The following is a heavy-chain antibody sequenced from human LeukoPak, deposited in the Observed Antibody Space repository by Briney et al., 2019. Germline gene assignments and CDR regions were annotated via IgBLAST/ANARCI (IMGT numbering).Heavy chain of an antibody. V-gene: IGHV1-18*01. Sequence: ASVKVSCKASGYTFTSYGISWVRQAPGQGLEWMGWISAYNENTNNAQKFQGRVTMTTDTSTSTAYMELRSLRSDDTAVYYCARPAYNWNDLGDAFDVWGQGTMVAVSS. CDR1: GYTFTSYG. J-gene: IGHJ3*01. CDR3: ARPAYNWNDLGDAFDV. D-gene: IGHD1-20*01. CDR2: ISAYNENT.